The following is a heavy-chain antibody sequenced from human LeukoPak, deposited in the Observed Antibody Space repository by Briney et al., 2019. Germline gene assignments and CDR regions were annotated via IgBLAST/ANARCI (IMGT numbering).Heavy chain of an antibody. CDR2: IYYSGST. D-gene: IGHD6-19*01. V-gene: IGHV4-39*07. CDR1: GGSISSGGYY. J-gene: IGHJ5*02. Sequence: SETLSLTCTVSGGSISSGGYYWGWIRQPPGKGLEWIGSIYYSGSTYYNPSLKSRVTISVDTSKNQFSLKLSSVTAADTAVYYCARVGWVAVAGTGDCWFDPWGQGTLVTVSS. CDR3: ARVGWVAVAGTGDCWFDP.